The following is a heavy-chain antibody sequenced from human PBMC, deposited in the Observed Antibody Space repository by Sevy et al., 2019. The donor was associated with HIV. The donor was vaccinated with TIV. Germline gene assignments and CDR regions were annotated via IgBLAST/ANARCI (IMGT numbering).Heavy chain of an antibody. D-gene: IGHD1-26*01. CDR3: ARAPSGSQGPGQYFHH. V-gene: IGHV1-18*01. CDR1: GYTFTSYG. Sequence: ASMKVSCKTFGYTFTSYGISWVRQAPGQGLEWMGWISTYNGGTNSAQKLQGRVTMTTDTSTSTAYMELRSLRSDDTAVYYCARAPSGSQGPGQYFHHWGQGTLVTVSS. CDR2: ISTYNGGT. J-gene: IGHJ1*01.